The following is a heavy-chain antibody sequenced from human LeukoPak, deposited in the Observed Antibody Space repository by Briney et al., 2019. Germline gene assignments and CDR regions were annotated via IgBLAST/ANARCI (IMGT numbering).Heavy chain of an antibody. J-gene: IGHJ5*02. CDR1: GGSISSSSYY. Sequence: SETLSLTCTVSGGSISSSSYYWGWIRQPPGKGLEWIGSIYYSGSTYYNPSLKSRVTISVDTSKNQFSLKLSSVTAADTAVYYCARQPLSGGNWFDPWGQGTLVTVSS. CDR3: ARQPLSGGNWFDP. V-gene: IGHV4-39*01. D-gene: IGHD2-2*01. CDR2: IYYSGST.